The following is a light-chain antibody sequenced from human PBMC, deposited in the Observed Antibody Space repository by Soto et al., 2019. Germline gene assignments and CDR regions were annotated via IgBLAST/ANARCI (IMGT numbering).Light chain of an antibody. CDR2: VSSDGSH. CDR1: SGHSSYA. Sequence: QPVLTQSPSASASLGASVKLTCTLSSGHSSYAIAWHQQQPEKGPRYLMKVSSDGSHSKGDGIPDRFSGSSSGAERYLTISGLQAEDEADYYCQTWTTGIRVFGGGTKLTVL. V-gene: IGLV4-69*01. J-gene: IGLJ3*02. CDR3: QTWTTGIRV.